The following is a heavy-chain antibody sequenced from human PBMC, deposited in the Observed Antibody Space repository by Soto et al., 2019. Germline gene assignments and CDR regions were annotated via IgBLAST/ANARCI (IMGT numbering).Heavy chain of an antibody. CDR2: INPNGGVT. D-gene: IGHD5-12*01. J-gene: IGHJ6*03. CDR1: GETFNDYY. V-gene: IGHV1-2*04. Sequence: QVQLVQSGAEVKKPGASVTVPSRSFGETFNDYYLNWGRQAPGQGLEWMGWINPNGGVTKYAQKFQGWVSMTRDTSIRTVYMQLSRLRSDDTAVYYCARESGGATATLDYYYFYMDVWGTGTTVTVSS. CDR3: ARESGGATATLDYYYFYMDV.